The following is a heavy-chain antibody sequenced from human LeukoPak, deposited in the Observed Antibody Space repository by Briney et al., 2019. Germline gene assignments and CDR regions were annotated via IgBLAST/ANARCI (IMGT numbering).Heavy chain of an antibody. CDR3: ARDFAWGSGGAPIDDNWLDP. D-gene: IGHD7-27*01. CDR1: GYIFSNYG. J-gene: IGHJ5*02. V-gene: IGHV1-18*01. CDR2: ISGHSGNT. Sequence: GASVKVSCKASGYIFSNYGITWVRQAPGHGLEWMGWISGHSGNTNYAQKFQDRATMTTDTSTSTAYMELRSLRFDDTAVYYCARDFAWGSGGAPIDDNWLDPWGQGIRVTVSS.